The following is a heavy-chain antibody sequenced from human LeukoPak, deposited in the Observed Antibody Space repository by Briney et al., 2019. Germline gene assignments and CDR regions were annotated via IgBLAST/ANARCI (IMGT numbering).Heavy chain of an antibody. V-gene: IGHV4-59*08. CDR3: ARLHIVGATRHDAFDI. D-gene: IGHD1-26*01. CDR1: GGSISSYY. Sequence: SETLSLTCTVSGGSISSYYWSWIRQPPGKGLEWIGYIYYSGSTNYNPSLKSRVTISVDTSKNQFSLKLSSVTAADTAVYCCARLHIVGATRHDAFDIWGQGTMVTVSS. CDR2: IYYSGST. J-gene: IGHJ3*02.